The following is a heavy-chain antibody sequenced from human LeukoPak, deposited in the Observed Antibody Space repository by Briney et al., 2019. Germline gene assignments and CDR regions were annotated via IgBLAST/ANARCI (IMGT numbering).Heavy chain of an antibody. J-gene: IGHJ4*02. CDR2: IYRSGNT. Sequence: SETLSLTCAVSGDSISSDYYWGWIRQPPGEGLEWIGSIYRSGNTFYNPSLKSRLTISVDTSSNQFSLKLSSVTAADTAVYYCARQNSNYRVMIYLDYWGQGILVTVSS. V-gene: IGHV4-38-2*01. D-gene: IGHD4-11*01. CDR1: GDSISSDYY. CDR3: ARQNSNYRVMIYLDY.